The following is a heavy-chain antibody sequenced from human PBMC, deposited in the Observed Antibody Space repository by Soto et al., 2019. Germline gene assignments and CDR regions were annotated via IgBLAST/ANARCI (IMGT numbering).Heavy chain of an antibody. D-gene: IGHD6-13*01. J-gene: IGHJ3*02. CDR2: IYYSGST. V-gene: IGHV4-59*01. Sequence: PSETLSLTCTVSGGSISSYYWSWIRQPPGKGLEWIGYIYYSGSTNYNPSLKSRVTISVDTSKNQFSLKLSSVTAADTAVYYCARVLGYNSSWWRHTAFDIWGQGTMVTVSS. CDR1: GGSISSYY. CDR3: ARVLGYNSSWWRHTAFDI.